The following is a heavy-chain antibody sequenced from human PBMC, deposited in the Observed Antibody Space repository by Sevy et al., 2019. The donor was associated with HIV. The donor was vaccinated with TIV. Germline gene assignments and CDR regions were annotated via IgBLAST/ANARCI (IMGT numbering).Heavy chain of an antibody. V-gene: IGHV3-30*02. CDR2: IWYDGSDT. Sequence: GGSLRHSCAASGFTFSSYGMHWVRQAPGKGLEWVAFIWYDGSDTYYAASVKGRFNISRDNSKNTLYLQMNSLRTEDTAIYYCASDILTGSDFWGQGTLVTISS. CDR3: ASDILTGSDF. J-gene: IGHJ4*02. CDR1: GFTFSSYG. D-gene: IGHD3-9*01.